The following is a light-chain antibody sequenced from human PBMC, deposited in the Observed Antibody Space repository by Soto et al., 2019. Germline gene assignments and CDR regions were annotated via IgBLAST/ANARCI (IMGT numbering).Light chain of an antibody. CDR3: QQYVRAPWT. V-gene: IGKV1-27*01. Sequence: DVQMTQSPSSLSVSAGERATITCQASQGTSTYLAWYQQSPGQLPKLLIYYASTMPSGIPSRFSGSGSGTDFTLTISRLEPEDFAVYYCQQYVRAPWTFGHGPKVDIK. CDR2: YAS. J-gene: IGKJ1*01. CDR1: QGTSTY.